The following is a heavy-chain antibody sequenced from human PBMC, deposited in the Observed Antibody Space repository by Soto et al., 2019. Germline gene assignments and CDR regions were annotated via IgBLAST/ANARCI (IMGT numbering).Heavy chain of an antibody. V-gene: IGHV3-23*01. CDR1: GFTFSSYA. CDR2: ISGSGGST. D-gene: IGHD3-9*01. Sequence: GGSLRFSCAASGFTFSSYAMSWVRQAPGKGLEWVSAISGSGGSTYYADSVKGRFTISRDNSKNTLYLQMNSLRAEDTAVYYCAKSPPYYDILTGYYNVAWFDPWGQGTLVTVSS. CDR3: AKSPPYYDILTGYYNVAWFDP. J-gene: IGHJ5*02.